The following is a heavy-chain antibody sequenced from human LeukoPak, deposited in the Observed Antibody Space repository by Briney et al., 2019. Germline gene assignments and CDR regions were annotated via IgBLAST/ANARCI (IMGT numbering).Heavy chain of an antibody. J-gene: IGHJ3*02. CDR2: INPNSGGT. D-gene: IGHD3-3*01. CDR1: GYTFTGYY. V-gene: IGHV1-2*02. CDR3: ARRDYDFWSGERNDAFDI. Sequence: GASVKVSCKASGYTFTGYYMHWVRQAPGQGLEWMGWINPNSGGTNYAQKFQGRVTMTRDTSISTAYMELSRLRSDDTAVYYCARRDYDFWSGERNDAFDIWGQGTMVTVSS.